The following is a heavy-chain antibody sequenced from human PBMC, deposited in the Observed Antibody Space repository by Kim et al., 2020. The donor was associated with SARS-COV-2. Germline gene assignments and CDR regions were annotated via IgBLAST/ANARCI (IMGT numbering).Heavy chain of an antibody. V-gene: IGHV4-34*01. CDR2: INHSGST. CDR3: ARGGFRAEFSGWRENNWFDP. CDR1: GGSFSGYY. D-gene: IGHD6-19*01. J-gene: IGHJ5*02. Sequence: SETLSLTCAVYGGSFSGYYWSWIRQPPGKGLEWIGEINHSGSTNYNPSLKSRVTISVDTSKNQFSLKLSSVTAADTAVYYCARGGFRAEFSGWRENNWFDPWGQGTLVTVSS.